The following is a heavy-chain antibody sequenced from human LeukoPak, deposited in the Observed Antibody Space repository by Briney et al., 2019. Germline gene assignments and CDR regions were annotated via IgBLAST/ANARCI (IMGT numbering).Heavy chain of an antibody. CDR2: IIPILGIP. J-gene: IGHJ5*02. CDR3: ARDAWGYCGGDCHPNWFDP. D-gene: IGHD2-21*01. V-gene: IGHV1-69*04. CDR1: GGTFSSHA. Sequence: ASVKVSCKASGGTFSSHAISWVRQAPGQGLEWMGRIIPILGIPNYAQKFQGRVTITADKSTSTTYMELSSLRSEDTAVYYCARDAWGYCGGDCHPNWFDPWGQGTLVTVSS.